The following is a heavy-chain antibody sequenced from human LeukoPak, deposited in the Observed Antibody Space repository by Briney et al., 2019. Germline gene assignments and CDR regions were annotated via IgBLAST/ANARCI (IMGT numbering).Heavy chain of an antibody. V-gene: IGHV4-59*01. CDR1: GGSINIYY. J-gene: IGHJ4*02. Sequence: SETLSLTCTVSGGSINIYYWSWIRQPPGKGLEWIGYIYCSGSTKYNPSPKSRVTISVDTPKNQFSLNLSSVTAADTALYYCARGGRYDVLTGYYGFDYWGQGTLVTVSS. D-gene: IGHD3-9*01. CDR2: IYCSGST. CDR3: ARGGRYDVLTGYYGFDY.